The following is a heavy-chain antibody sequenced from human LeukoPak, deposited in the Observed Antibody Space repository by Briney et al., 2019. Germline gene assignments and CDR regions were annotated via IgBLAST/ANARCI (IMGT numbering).Heavy chain of an antibody. D-gene: IGHD1-26*01. Sequence: PSETLSLTCAVYGGSFSGYYWSWIRQPPGKGLEWIGEINHSGSTNYNPSLKSRVTISVDTSKNQFSLKLSSVTAADTAVYYCATSNQVGATPNDAFDIWGQGTMVTVSS. V-gene: IGHV4-34*01. CDR1: GGSFSGYY. CDR3: ATSNQVGATPNDAFDI. CDR2: INHSGST. J-gene: IGHJ3*02.